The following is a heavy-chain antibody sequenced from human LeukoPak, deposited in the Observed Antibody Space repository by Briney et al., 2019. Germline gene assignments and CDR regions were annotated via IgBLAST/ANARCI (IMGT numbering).Heavy chain of an antibody. V-gene: IGHV1-69*05. Sequence: SVKVSCKASGGTFSSYAISWVRQAPGQGLEWMGGIIPIFGTANYAQKFQGRVTITTDESTSTAYMELSSLRSEDTAVYYCARVGIGAARPVAYFDCWGQGTLVTVSS. J-gene: IGHJ4*02. CDR2: IIPIFGTA. CDR3: ARVGIGAARPVAYFDC. D-gene: IGHD6-6*01. CDR1: GGTFSSYA.